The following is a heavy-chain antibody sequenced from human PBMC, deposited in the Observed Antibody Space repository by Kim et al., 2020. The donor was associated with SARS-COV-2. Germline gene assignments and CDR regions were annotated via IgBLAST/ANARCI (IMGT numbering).Heavy chain of an antibody. CDR3: AKDGHSRGYYYTGGFDF. V-gene: IGHV3-23*01. Sequence: GGSLRLSCAASGFTFSTFAMSWVRQAPGKGLEWVSAISGSGGDTYDTDIVKGRFTISRDNSKNTLYLQMNSLRAEDTAVYYCAKDGHSRGYYYTGGFDFWGQGTLVTVSS. CDR2: ISGSGGDT. CDR1: GFTFSTFA. D-gene: IGHD3-22*01. J-gene: IGHJ4*02.